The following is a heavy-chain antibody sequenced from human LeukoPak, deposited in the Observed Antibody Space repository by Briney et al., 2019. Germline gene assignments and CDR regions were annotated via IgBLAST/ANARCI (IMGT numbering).Heavy chain of an antibody. CDR2: IYYSGST. J-gene: IGHJ3*02. CDR3: ARHVPYGNYDYVWGSPRDAFDI. Sequence: KSSETLSLTCTVSGGSISSYYWSWIRQPPGKGLEWIGYIYYSGSTNYNPSLKSRVTISVDTSKNQFSLKLSSVTAADTAVYYRARHVPYGNYDYVWGSPRDAFDIWGQGTMVTVSS. CDR1: GGSISSYY. V-gene: IGHV4-59*08. D-gene: IGHD3-16*01.